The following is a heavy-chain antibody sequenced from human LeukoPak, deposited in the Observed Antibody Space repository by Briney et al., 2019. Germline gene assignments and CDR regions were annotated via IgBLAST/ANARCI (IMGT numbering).Heavy chain of an antibody. CDR2: IIPIFGTA. CDR3: ARDLEYYDILTGPSGWFDP. Sequence: SVKVSCKASGGTFSSYAISWVRQAPGQGLEWMGGIIPIFGTANYAQKFQGRVTITADESTSTAYMELSSLRSEDTAVYYCARDLEYYDILTGPSGWFDPWGQGTLVTVSS. J-gene: IGHJ5*02. V-gene: IGHV1-69*13. CDR1: GGTFSSYA. D-gene: IGHD3-9*01.